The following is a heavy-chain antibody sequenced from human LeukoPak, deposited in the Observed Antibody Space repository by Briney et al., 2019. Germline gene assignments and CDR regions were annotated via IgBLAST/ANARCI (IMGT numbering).Heavy chain of an antibody. CDR1: GLTLSSYN. CDR3: ATKNPGDN. V-gene: IGHV3-48*01. Sequence: GGSLRLSCVVSGLTLSSYNMNWVRQAPGRGLEWVSFISSDSHDTHYAGSVKGRFTVSRDNAKNSLYLQMNSLRVEDTGIYHCATKNPGDNWGHGTLVTVSA. CDR2: ISSDSHDT. J-gene: IGHJ4*01. D-gene: IGHD2/OR15-2a*01.